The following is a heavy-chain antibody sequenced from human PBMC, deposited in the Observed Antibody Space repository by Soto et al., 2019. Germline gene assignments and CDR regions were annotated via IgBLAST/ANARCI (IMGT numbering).Heavy chain of an antibody. Sequence: QVQLVESGGGVVQPGRSLRLSCAASGFTFSSYAMHWVRQAPGKGLEWVAVISYDGISKHYADSVKGRFSISRDDSENTVYLQATSPRTTARATSSWASLVYHDSPYSDYWGQGTLVPVSS. V-gene: IGHV3-30-3*01. CDR1: GFTFSSYA. D-gene: IGHD2-21*02. J-gene: IGHJ4*02. CDR3: ASLVYHDSPYSDY. CDR2: ISYDGISK.